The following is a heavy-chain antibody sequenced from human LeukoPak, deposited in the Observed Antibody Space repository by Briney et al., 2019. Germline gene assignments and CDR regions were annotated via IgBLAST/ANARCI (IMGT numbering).Heavy chain of an antibody. D-gene: IGHD3-22*01. CDR3: ARATYDRESWFDP. CDR1: GGSFSGYY. Sequence: SETLSLTCAVYGGSFSGYYWSWIRQPPGKGLEWIGEINHSGSTNYNPSLKSRVTISVDTSKNQFSLKLSSVTAADTAVYYCARATYDRESWFDPWGQGTLVTVSS. J-gene: IGHJ5*02. V-gene: IGHV4-34*01. CDR2: INHSGST.